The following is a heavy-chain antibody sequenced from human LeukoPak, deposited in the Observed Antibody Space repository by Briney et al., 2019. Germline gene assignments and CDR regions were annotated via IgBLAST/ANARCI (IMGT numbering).Heavy chain of an antibody. J-gene: IGHJ5*02. CDR2: INPSGGST. CDR3: ARGRRYSSTYNWFDP. Sequence: ASVKVSCKASGYTFTSYYMHWVRQAPGQGLEWMGIINPSGGSTSYAQKFQGRVTMTRNTSISTAYMELSSLRSEDTAVYYCARGRRYSSTYNWFDPWGQGTLVTVSS. CDR1: GYTFTSYY. D-gene: IGHD6-13*01. V-gene: IGHV1-46*01.